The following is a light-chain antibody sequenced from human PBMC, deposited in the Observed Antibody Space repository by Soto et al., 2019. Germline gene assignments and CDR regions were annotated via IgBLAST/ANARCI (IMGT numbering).Light chain of an antibody. Sequence: DIQMTQSRSTLSASVGDRVTITCRASQSISTWLAWYQQEPGKAPKLLIHKASSLQSGVPSRFSGSGSGTDFTLTISSLHPDDFATYYCQQYNSYSPTFGQGTRVEIK. V-gene: IGKV1-5*03. J-gene: IGKJ1*01. CDR1: QSISTW. CDR2: KAS. CDR3: QQYNSYSPT.